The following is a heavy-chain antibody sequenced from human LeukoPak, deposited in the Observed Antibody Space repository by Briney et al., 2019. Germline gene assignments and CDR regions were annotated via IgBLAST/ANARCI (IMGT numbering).Heavy chain of an antibody. D-gene: IGHD6-19*01. Sequence: GSLRLSCAASGFTFSSYGMHWVRQAPGKGLEWVAFIRYDGSNKYYADSVKGRFTISRDNSKNTLYLQMNSLRAEDTAVYYCAKDAALYSSGWYGDYWGQGTLVTVSS. CDR3: AKDAALYSSGWYGDY. CDR2: IRYDGSNK. V-gene: IGHV3-30*02. CDR1: GFTFSSYG. J-gene: IGHJ4*02.